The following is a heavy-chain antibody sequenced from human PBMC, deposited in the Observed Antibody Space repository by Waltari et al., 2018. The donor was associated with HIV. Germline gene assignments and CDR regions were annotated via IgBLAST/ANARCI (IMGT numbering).Heavy chain of an antibody. D-gene: IGHD6-6*01. J-gene: IGHJ2*01. Sequence: QVQLQESGPGLVKPSQTLSLTCTVSGGSINSGIYYWRWLRQATGKGLEWIGRIYTSGSTNYNPSLKSRVTISIDTSKNQFSLKLISVTAADTAVYYCARVDGIAARRNWYFDLWGRGTLVTVSS. CDR2: IYTSGST. CDR1: GGSINSGIYY. V-gene: IGHV4-61*02. CDR3: ARVDGIAARRNWYFDL.